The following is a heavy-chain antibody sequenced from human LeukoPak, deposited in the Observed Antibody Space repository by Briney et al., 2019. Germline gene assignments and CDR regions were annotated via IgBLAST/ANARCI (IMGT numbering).Heavy chain of an antibody. Sequence: GGSLRLSCAASGFTFSSYSMNWVRQAPGKGLEWVSSISSSSSYIYYADSVKGRFTISRDNAKNTLYLQMSSLRAEDTAVYYCAKDDGPTVVATAKFHYWGQGTLVTVSS. J-gene: IGHJ4*02. CDR1: GFTFSSYS. D-gene: IGHD2-21*02. CDR2: ISSSSSYI. V-gene: IGHV3-21*01. CDR3: AKDDGPTVVATAKFHY.